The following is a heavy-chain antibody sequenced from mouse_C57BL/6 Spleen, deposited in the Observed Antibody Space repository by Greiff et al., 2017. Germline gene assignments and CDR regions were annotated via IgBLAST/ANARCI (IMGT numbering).Heavy chain of an antibody. V-gene: IGHV5-17*01. CDR2: ISSGSSTI. J-gene: IGHJ4*01. CDR3: AREDYDDGYAMDY. D-gene: IGHD2-4*01. Sequence: EVNVVESGGGLVKPGGSLKLSCAASGFTFSDYGMHWVRQAPEKGLEWVAYISSGSSTIYYADTVKGRFTISRDNAKNTLFLQMTSLRSEDTAMYYCAREDYDDGYAMDYWGQGTSVTVSS. CDR1: GFTFSDYG.